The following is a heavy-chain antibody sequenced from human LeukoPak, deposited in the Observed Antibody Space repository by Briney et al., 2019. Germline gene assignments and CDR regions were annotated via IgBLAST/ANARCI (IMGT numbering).Heavy chain of an antibody. CDR3: AKRSSTSSGYFDL. V-gene: IGHV3-48*03. D-gene: IGHD3-22*01. Sequence: PGGSLRLSCAASGFTFSNYEMHWVRQAPGKGLEWVSYISSSDSTIYYADSVKGRFTISRDNSKNTMYLQMNSLRAEDTAIYYCAKRSSTSSGYFDLWGWGTLVTVSS. CDR2: ISSSDSTI. J-gene: IGHJ4*02. CDR1: GFTFSNYE.